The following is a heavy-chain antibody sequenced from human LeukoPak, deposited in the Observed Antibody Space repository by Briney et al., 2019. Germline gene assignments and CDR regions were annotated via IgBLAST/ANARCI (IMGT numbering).Heavy chain of an antibody. CDR2: IYYSGST. V-gene: IGHV4-59*08. D-gene: IGHD3-10*01. Sequence: SETLSLTCTVSGDSISSFHWTWIRQPPGNGLEWIGSIYYSGSTNYNHSLKSRVSTSVDTSKNQFSLKLSSVTAAYTAVYYCARQLGRSGSYSYFDYWGQGILVTVSS. J-gene: IGHJ4*02. CDR1: GDSISSFH. CDR3: ARQLGRSGSYSYFDY.